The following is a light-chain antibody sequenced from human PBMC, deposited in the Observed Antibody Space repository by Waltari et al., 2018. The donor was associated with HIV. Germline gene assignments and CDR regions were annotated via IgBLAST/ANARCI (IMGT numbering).Light chain of an antibody. CDR2: GNR. Sequence: QSVLTQPPSVSGAPGQTVTISCSGSSSNIGDADFDVHWYQQLPGTAPKLLIYGNRIRPYGVPDRFSGSKSGTSASLAITGLQPEDEADYYCQSFDYDSSLTVLFGGGTKLTVL. CDR3: QSFDYDSSLTVL. J-gene: IGLJ2*01. CDR1: SSNIGDADFD. V-gene: IGLV1-40*01.